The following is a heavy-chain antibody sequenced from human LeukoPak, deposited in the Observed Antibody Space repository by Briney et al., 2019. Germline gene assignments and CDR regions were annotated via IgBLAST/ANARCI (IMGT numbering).Heavy chain of an antibody. CDR2: ISWSGDRM. D-gene: IGHD2-2*01. Sequence: GGSLRLSCAASGFTFGDHVMRWVRQAPGKGLEWVSSISWSGDRMGYADAVKGRFTISRDNAKNSLFLQMNSLRVEDTALYYCAKDLGGSATTVWGQGTLVTVSS. CDR3: AKDLGGSATTV. V-gene: IGHV3-9*01. CDR1: GFTFGDHV. J-gene: IGHJ4*02.